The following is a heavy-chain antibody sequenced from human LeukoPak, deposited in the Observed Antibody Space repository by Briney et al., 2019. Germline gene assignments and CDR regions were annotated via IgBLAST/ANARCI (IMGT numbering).Heavy chain of an antibody. CDR2: IYIGGGT. CDR3: AKDLGALDTVVFFDS. D-gene: IGHD5-18*01. Sequence: GGSLRLSCAASGFTVSSSYMSWVRQAPGKGPEWVSVIYIGGGTYYANSVKGRFSISRDNSKNTLYLQMNSLRAEDTAVYYCAKDLGALDTVVFFDSWGQGALLTVSS. CDR1: GFTVSSSY. J-gene: IGHJ4*02. V-gene: IGHV3-53*01.